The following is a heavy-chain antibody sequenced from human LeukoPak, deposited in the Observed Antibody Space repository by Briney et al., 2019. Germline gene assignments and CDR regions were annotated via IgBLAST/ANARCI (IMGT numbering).Heavy chain of an antibody. CDR3: ARDGSSWYGWFDP. CDR1: GGSIRNYY. V-gene: IGHV4-59*01. J-gene: IGHJ5*02. Sequence: SETLFLTCTVSGGSIRNYYWSWIRQPPGKGLEWIGYMYYSGSTNYNPSLKSRVTISVDTSKNQFSLKLSSVTAADTAVYYCARDGSSWYGWFDPWGQGTLVTVSS. CDR2: MYYSGST. D-gene: IGHD6-13*01.